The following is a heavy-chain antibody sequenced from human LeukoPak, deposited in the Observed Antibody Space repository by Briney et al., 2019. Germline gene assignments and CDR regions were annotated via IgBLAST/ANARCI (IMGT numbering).Heavy chain of an antibody. D-gene: IGHD6-13*01. CDR2: ISYDGSNK. CDR3: ARDSSSWYSNSYYYGMDV. Sequence: TGGSLRLSCAASGFTFSSYAMHWVRQAPGKGLEWVAVISYDGSNKYYADSVKGRFTISRDNSKNTLYLQMNSLRAEDTAVYYCARDSSSWYSNSYYYGMDVWGKGTTVTVSS. CDR1: GFTFSSYA. V-gene: IGHV3-30-3*01. J-gene: IGHJ6*04.